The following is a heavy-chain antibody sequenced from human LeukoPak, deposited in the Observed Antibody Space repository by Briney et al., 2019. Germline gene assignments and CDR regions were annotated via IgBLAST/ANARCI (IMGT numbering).Heavy chain of an antibody. Sequence: SETLSLTCTVSGGSISSSSYYWGWIRQPPGKGLEWIGSIYYSGSTYYNPPLKSRVTISVDTSKNQFSLKVNSVTAADTAVYYCARRGYTYGWGWFDPWGQGTLVTVSS. CDR3: ARRGYTYGWGWFDP. CDR2: IYYSGST. J-gene: IGHJ5*02. V-gene: IGHV4-39*07. D-gene: IGHD5-18*01. CDR1: GGSISSSSYY.